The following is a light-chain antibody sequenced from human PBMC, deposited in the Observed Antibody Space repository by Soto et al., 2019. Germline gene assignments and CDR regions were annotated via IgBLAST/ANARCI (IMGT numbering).Light chain of an antibody. J-gene: IGKJ3*01. CDR3: QQRSNLFT. V-gene: IGKV3-11*01. Sequence: EIVLTQSPATLSLSPGERATLSCRASQSLSNFLAWYQQKPGKAPRLLIYDASNRATGIPVRFSGSGSGTACPQTISSLVPEDLAVYYCQQRSNLFTFGPGTTVEIK. CDR1: QSLSNF. CDR2: DAS.